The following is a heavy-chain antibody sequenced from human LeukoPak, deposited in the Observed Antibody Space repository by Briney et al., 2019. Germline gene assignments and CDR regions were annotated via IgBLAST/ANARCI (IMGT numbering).Heavy chain of an antibody. CDR2: IYSGGST. CDR3: ARGILWDYYGSGYYFDY. D-gene: IGHD3-10*01. CDR1: GFTVSSNY. V-gene: IGHV3-53*01. J-gene: IGHJ4*02. Sequence: PGGSLRLSCAASGFTVSSNYMSWVRQAPGKGLEWVSVIYSGGSTYYADSVKGRFTISRDNSKNTLYLQMNSLRAEDTAVYYCARGILWDYYGSGYYFDYWGQGTLVTVSS.